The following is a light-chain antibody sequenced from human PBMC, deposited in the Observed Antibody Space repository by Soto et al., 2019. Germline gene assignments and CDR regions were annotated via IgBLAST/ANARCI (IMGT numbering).Light chain of an antibody. J-gene: IGLJ1*01. V-gene: IGLV3-21*02. CDR1: NIGSES. Sequence: SYELTQPPSVSVAPGQTASITCGGNNIGSESVHWYQQKLGQAPVLVGWDDADRHSGIPEGFSGSNCGSTGTLSMSRVEGGDEADFYCQVWVRSSDHYVFGPVTQLPVL. CDR2: DDA. CDR3: QVWVRSSDHYV.